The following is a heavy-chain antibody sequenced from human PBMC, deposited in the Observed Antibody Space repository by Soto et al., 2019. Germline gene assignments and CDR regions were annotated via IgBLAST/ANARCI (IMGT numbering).Heavy chain of an antibody. CDR1: GFTFSSYA. J-gene: IGHJ4*02. Sequence: GGSLRLSCAASGFTFSSYAMSWVRQAPGKGLEWVSAISGSGGSTYYADSVKGRFTISRDNSKNTLYLQMNRLRAEDTAVYYCAKNGAGRGRPDPLNYFDYWGQGTLVTVSS. D-gene: IGHD1-26*01. CDR3: AKNGAGRGRPDPLNYFDY. CDR2: ISGSGGST. V-gene: IGHV3-23*01.